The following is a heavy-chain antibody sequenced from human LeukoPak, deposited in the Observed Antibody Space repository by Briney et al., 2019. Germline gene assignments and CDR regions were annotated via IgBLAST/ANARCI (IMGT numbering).Heavy chain of an antibody. D-gene: IGHD4-17*01. CDR1: GFTFSNYW. J-gene: IGHJ4*02. CDR2: IKQDGSEK. Sequence: GGSLRLSCAASGFTFSNYWMNWVRQAPGKGLEWVANIKQDGSEKYYVDSVKGRFTISRDNAKNSLYLQMNSLRDEDTAVYYCARGHYGDPLGYWGQGTLVTVSS. V-gene: IGHV3-7*04. CDR3: ARGHYGDPLGY.